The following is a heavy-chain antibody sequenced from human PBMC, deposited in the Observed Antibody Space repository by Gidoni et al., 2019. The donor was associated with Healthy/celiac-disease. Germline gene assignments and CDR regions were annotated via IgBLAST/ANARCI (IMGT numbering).Heavy chain of an antibody. CDR2: IKQDGSEK. CDR3: ARDGGLVVGGPDAFDI. Sequence: EVQLVESGGGLVQPGGSLRLSCAASGFTFSIYWMSWARPAPGKGLEWVANIKQDGSEKYYVDSVKGRFTISRDNAKNSLYLQMNSLRAEDTAVYYCARDGGLVVGGPDAFDIWGQGTMVTVSS. V-gene: IGHV3-7*03. J-gene: IGHJ3*02. D-gene: IGHD2-15*01. CDR1: GFTFSIYW.